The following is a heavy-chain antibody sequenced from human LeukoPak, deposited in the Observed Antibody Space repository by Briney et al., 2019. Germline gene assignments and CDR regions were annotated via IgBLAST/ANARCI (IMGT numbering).Heavy chain of an antibody. Sequence: GGSLRLSCAASGFTFSSYGMHWVRQAPGKGLEWVAVISYDGSNKYYADSVKGRFTISRDNSKNTLYLQMNSLRAEDTAVYYCAKETYYDISPAKTRPKPTGMDVWGQGTTVTVSS. CDR3: AKETYYDISPAKTRPKPTGMDV. V-gene: IGHV3-30*18. D-gene: IGHD3-9*01. CDR1: GFTFSSYG. CDR2: ISYDGSNK. J-gene: IGHJ6*02.